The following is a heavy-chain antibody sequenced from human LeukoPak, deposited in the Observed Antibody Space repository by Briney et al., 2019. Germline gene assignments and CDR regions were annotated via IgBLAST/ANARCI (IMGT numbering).Heavy chain of an antibody. CDR1: GFTFSDFW. D-gene: IGHD3-10*01. J-gene: IGHJ5*01. V-gene: IGHV3-7*03. CDR2: IKQDGSEK. Sequence: GGSLRLSCVASGFTFSDFWMTWVRQAPGKGLEWVANIKQDGSEKYYVNSVKGRFTISRDNAKNSLYLQMNSLRGEDTAAYYCAKDAVRGSGRINWFDSWGQGTLVTVSS. CDR3: AKDAVRGSGRINWFDS.